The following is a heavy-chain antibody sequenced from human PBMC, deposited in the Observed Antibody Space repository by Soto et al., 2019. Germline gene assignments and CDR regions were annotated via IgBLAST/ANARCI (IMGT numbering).Heavy chain of an antibody. CDR2: MQPSTGRT. J-gene: IGHJ4*02. Sequence: ASVKVSCKASGYTFTSYGISWVRQAPGQGLEWMGWMQPSTGRTGYAQKFQARVTMTRDTSINTAYMELTTLTSDDTAFYYCARGVSAGVDYWGQGTLVTVSS. CDR3: ARGVSAGVDY. D-gene: IGHD1-26*01. V-gene: IGHV1-8*02. CDR1: GYTFTSYG.